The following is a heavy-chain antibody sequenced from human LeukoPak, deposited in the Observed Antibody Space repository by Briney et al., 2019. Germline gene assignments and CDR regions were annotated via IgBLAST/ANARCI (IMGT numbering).Heavy chain of an antibody. V-gene: IGHV5-51*01. D-gene: IGHD3-22*01. CDR2: IYPGYSDT. CDR3: ARRHYYDSLFDY. Sequence: GESLKISCKGSGYSFTSYCIRWVRQTPGKGLEWMGIIYPGYSDTRYTPSFQDQVTISADKSISTAYLQWSSLKASDTAMYYCARRHYYDSLFDYWGQGTLVTVSS. CDR1: GYSFTSYC. J-gene: IGHJ4*02.